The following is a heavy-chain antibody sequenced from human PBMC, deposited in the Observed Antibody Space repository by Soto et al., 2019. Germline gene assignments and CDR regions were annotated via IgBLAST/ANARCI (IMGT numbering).Heavy chain of an antibody. CDR3: ARGYCSGGICYPNDF. CDR1: GYTFTKYG. J-gene: IGHJ4*02. CDR2: ISAYNGDT. D-gene: IGHD2-15*01. V-gene: IGHV1-18*01. Sequence: QVQLVQSGAEVKKPGASVKVSCKASGYTFTKYGITWVRQAPGQGLEWMGWISAYNGDTNYAQKLQGRVTMTTDTSTTTAYMELRGLTSDDTAVYYCARGYCSGGICYPNDFWGQGTLVTFSS.